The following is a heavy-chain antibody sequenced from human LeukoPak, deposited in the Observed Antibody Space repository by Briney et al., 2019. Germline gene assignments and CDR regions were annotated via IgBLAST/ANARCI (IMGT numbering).Heavy chain of an antibody. CDR2: ISYDGSNK. CDR1: GFTFSSYG. J-gene: IGHJ3*02. CDR3: AKFGGTVTNHDAFDI. D-gene: IGHD4-17*01. Sequence: PGGSLRLSCVASGFTFSSYGMHWVRQAPGKGLEWVAVISYDGSNKYYADSVKGRFTISRDNSKNTLYLQMNSLRAEDTAVYYCAKFGGTVTNHDAFDIWGQGTMVTVSS. V-gene: IGHV3-30*18.